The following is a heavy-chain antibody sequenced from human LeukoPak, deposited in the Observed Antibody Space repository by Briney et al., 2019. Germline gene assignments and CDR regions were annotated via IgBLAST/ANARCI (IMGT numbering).Heavy chain of an antibody. CDR1: GFPFSSHV. D-gene: IGHD3-9*01. CDR3: ARDYDWAFDF. Sequence: GGSLRLSCAASGFPFSSHVLSWVRQAPGKGLEWIAYINHNGEAIYYPDFVKGRFIISRDNAKNSLFLRMNDLRDEDTAVYYCARDYDWAFDFWGQGTRVTVSS. V-gene: IGHV3-48*02. J-gene: IGHJ4*02. CDR2: INHNGEAI.